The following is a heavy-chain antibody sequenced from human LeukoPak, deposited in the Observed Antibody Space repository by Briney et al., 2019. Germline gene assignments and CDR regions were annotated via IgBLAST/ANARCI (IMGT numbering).Heavy chain of an antibody. CDR3: ARDDYGDYVY. V-gene: IGHV3-23*01. CDR2: ISGSGGST. Sequence: GGSLRLSCAASGFTFSSYAMSWVRQAPGKGLEWVSAISGSGGSTYYADSVKGRFAISRDNAKNSLYLQMNSLRAEDTAVYYCARDDYGDYVYWGQGTLVTVSS. J-gene: IGHJ4*02. D-gene: IGHD4-17*01. CDR1: GFTFSSYA.